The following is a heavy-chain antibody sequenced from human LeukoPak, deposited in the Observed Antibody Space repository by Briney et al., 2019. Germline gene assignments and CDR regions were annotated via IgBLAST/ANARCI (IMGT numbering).Heavy chain of an antibody. CDR2: ISGSGGST. Sequence: PGGSLRLSCAASGFTFSSYGISWVRQAPGKGLEWVSAISGSGGSTYYADSVKGRFTISRDNSKNTLYLQMGSLRAEDMAVYYCARGTSIVGATFGYWGQGTLVTVSS. V-gene: IGHV3-23*01. J-gene: IGHJ4*02. D-gene: IGHD1-26*01. CDR1: GFTFSSYG. CDR3: ARGTSIVGATFGY.